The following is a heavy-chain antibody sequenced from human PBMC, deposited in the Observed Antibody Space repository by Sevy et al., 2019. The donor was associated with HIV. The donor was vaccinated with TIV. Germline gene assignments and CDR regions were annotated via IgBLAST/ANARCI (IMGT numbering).Heavy chain of an antibody. J-gene: IGHJ3*02. CDR3: TPCYYDSRGFYYHDAFDI. Sequence: GGSLRLSCAASGFTFSNAWMSWVRQAPGKGLEWVGRIKSKTDGGTTDYATPWKGSFTILKDVSKNTLYLQMNSLKTEATAVYYCTPCYYDSRGFYYHDAFDIWGQGTMVTVSS. CDR2: IKSKTDGGTT. D-gene: IGHD3-22*01. V-gene: IGHV3-15*01. CDR1: GFTFSNAW.